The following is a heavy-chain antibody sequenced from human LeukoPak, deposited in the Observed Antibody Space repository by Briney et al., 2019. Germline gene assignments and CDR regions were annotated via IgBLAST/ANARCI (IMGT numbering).Heavy chain of an antibody. V-gene: IGHV1-18*01. Sequence: GASVKVSCKTSGYIFAHNGISWVRQAPGQGPEWMGWISAYNGDTNYAQNFQGRVTMTRDTSTSTVYMELRSLRSDDTAVYYCARETLTIYYDSSGYYYLHHFDYWGQGTLVTVSS. CDR1: GYIFAHNG. CDR3: ARETLTIYYDSSGYYYLHHFDY. D-gene: IGHD3-22*01. J-gene: IGHJ4*02. CDR2: ISAYNGDT.